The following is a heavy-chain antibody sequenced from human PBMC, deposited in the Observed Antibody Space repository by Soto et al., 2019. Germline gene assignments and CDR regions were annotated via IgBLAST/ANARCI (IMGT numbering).Heavy chain of an antibody. CDR1: GDSMSDSF. D-gene: IGHD3-10*01. CDR3: ARDGYHGSGSPYPAY. CDR2: IYYLGST. J-gene: IGHJ4*02. V-gene: IGHV4-59*01. Sequence: LETLSLTCTVSGDSMSDSFWSWIRQPPGKGLEWIGYIYYLGSTDYNPSLKSRVTISIDTSKKQLSLKLDSVTAADTAVYYCARDGYHGSGSPYPAYWGPGTLVTVSS.